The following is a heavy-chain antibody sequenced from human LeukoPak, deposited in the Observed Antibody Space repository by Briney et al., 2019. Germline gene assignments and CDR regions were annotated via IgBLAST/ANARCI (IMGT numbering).Heavy chain of an antibody. J-gene: IGHJ6*02. CDR1: GFTFSSYS. CDR3: ARSGKIPYYYYGMDV. CDR2: ISSSSSYI. V-gene: IGHV3-21*01. D-gene: IGHD4-23*01. Sequence: GGSLRLSCAASGFTFSSYSMNWVRQAPGKGLEWVSSISSSSSYIYYADSVKGRFTISRDNSKNTLYLQMNSLRAEDTAVYYCARSGKIPYYYYGMDVWGQGTTVTVSS.